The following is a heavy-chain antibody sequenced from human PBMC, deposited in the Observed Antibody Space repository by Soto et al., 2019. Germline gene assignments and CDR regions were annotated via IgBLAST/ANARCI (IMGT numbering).Heavy chain of an antibody. J-gene: IGHJ6*02. CDR1: VGSFSGYY. Sequence: SGTLSLTCAGYVGSFSGYYWSWIRQPPGKGLEWIGEINHSESTNYNPSLKSRVTISVDTSKNQFSLKLSSVTAADTAVYYCVTYGSGSYYYYYGMDVWGQGTTVT. CDR2: INHSEST. CDR3: VTYGSGSYYYYYGMDV. D-gene: IGHD3-10*01. V-gene: IGHV4-34*01.